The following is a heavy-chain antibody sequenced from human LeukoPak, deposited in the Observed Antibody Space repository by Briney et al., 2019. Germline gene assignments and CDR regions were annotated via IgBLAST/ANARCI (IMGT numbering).Heavy chain of an antibody. V-gene: IGHV3-21*01. CDR3: ARVYCTNGVCLYYFDC. D-gene: IGHD2-8*01. CDR1: GFTFSSYS. CDR2: IGGSSSYI. Sequence: GGSLRLSCAASGFTFSSYSMNWVRQAPGKGLEWVSSIGGSSSYIRYADSVKGRFTISRDNAKNSLYLQMNSLRAEDTAVYYCARVYCTNGVCLYYFDCWGQGTLVTVSS. J-gene: IGHJ4*02.